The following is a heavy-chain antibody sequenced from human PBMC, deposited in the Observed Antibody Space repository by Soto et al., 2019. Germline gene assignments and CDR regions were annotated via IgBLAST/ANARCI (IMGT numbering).Heavy chain of an antibody. CDR3: ARGKKYGDYWFDP. CDR1: DGSFSGDD. CDR2: INHSGST. D-gene: IGHD4-17*01. Sequence: PSETLSLTCAVYDGSFSGDDWSWIRQPRGKGLEWIGEINHSGSTNYNPSLKSRVTISVDTSKNQFSLKLSSVTAADTAVYYCARGKKYGDYWFDPWGQGTLGTVSS. J-gene: IGHJ5*02. V-gene: IGHV4-34*01.